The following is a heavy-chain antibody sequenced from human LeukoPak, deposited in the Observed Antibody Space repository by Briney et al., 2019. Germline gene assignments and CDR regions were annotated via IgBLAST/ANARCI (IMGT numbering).Heavy chain of an antibody. Sequence: VGSLRLSCAASGSTFNIYSMTWVRQAPPQGLEWIALIYSFSSSLIYADSLRSRFTLSRDAANNSLHLQMECLREADTAVHFCARVGTWRQSGGVFDYWGQGTLVTVSS. CDR3: ARVGTWRQSGGVFDY. CDR2: IYSFSSSL. J-gene: IGHJ4*02. V-gene: IGHV3-48*02. CDR1: GSTFNIYS. D-gene: IGHD3-10*01.